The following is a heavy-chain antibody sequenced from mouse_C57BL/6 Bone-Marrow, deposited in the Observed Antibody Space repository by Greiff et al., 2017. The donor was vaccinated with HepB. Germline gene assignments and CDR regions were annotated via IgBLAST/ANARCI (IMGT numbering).Heavy chain of an antibody. V-gene: IGHV1-82*01. D-gene: IGHD1-1*01. CDR3: ARRDGSQFAY. CDR1: GYAFSSSW. J-gene: IGHJ3*01. Sequence: QVQLQQSGPELVKPGASVKISCKASGYAFSSSWMNWVKQRPGKGLEWIGRIYPGDGDTNYNGKFKGKATLTADKSSSTAYMQLSSLTSEDSAVYYWARRDGSQFAYWGQGTLVTVSA. CDR2: IYPGDGDT.